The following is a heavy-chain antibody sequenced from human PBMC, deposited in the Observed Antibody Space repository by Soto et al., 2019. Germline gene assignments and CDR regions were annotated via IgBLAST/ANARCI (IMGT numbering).Heavy chain of an antibody. V-gene: IGHV3-33*01. CDR2: IWYDGSNK. CDR3: ARVSGDYDPDYDYYYMDV. CDR1: EFSFSSYG. D-gene: IGHD4-17*01. J-gene: IGHJ6*03. Sequence: QVQLVESGGGVVQPGRSLRLSCAASEFSFSSYGMHWVRQAPLKGMEWVAVIWYDGSNKYYADSVKGRFTISRDNSKNTLYLQMNSLRAEDTAVYYSARVSGDYDPDYDYYYMDVWGKGTTVTVSS.